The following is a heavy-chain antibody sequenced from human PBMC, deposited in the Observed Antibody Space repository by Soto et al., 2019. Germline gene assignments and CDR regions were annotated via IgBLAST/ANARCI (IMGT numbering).Heavy chain of an antibody. J-gene: IGHJ3*02. CDR1: GFTFSSYE. D-gene: IGHD1-1*01. V-gene: IGHV3-48*03. CDR2: IRSSGSTI. CDR3: ASGAVGNGAFDI. Sequence: GGSLRLSCAASGFTFSSYEMNWVRQAPGKGLEWVSYIRSSGSTIYYADSVKGRFTISRDNAKNSLYLQMNSLRAEDTAVYYCASGAVGNGAFDIWGQGTMVTVSS.